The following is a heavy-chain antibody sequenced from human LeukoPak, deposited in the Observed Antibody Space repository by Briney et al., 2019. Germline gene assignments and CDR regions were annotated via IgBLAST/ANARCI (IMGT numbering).Heavy chain of an antibody. CDR3: ARQSSAAGTHWFDP. D-gene: IGHD6-13*01. CDR2: IHTNGNT. J-gene: IGHJ5*02. Sequence: SETLSLTCAVSGDSITSHYWSWLRQPPGKGPEWIGYIHTNGNTNSKSSLKSRVIMSVDTSKNQLSLKLTSVTAADTAVYYCARQSSAAGTHWFDPWGQGTLVTVSS. V-gene: IGHV4-4*09. CDR1: GDSITSHY.